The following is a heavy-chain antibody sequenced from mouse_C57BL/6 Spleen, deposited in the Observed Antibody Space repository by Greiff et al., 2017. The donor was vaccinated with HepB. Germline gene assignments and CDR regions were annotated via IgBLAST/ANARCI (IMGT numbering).Heavy chain of an antibody. CDR2: IDPENGDT. V-gene: IGHV14-4*01. CDR1: GFNIKDDY. J-gene: IGHJ1*03. Sequence: DVQLQESGAELVRPGASVKLSCTASGFNIKDDYMHWVKQRPEQGLEWIGWIDPENGDTEYASKFQGKATITADTSSNTAYLQLSSLTSEDTAVYYCTTGGNWYFDVWGTGTTVTVSS. CDR3: TTGGNWYFDV.